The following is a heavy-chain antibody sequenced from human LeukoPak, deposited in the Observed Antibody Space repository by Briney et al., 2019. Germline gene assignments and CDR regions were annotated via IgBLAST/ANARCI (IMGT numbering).Heavy chain of an antibody. CDR2: INHSGST. CDR1: GGSFSGYS. Sequence: SETLSLTCAVYGGSFSGYSWSWIRQPPGKGLEWIGEINHSGSTNYNPSLKSRVTILVDTTRNKFSLKLSTVTAADAAVYYCAGGGIQLWLRFCGWCDPWGQGTLVTVSS. D-gene: IGHD5-18*01. J-gene: IGHJ5*02. CDR3: AGGGIQLWLRFCGWCDP. V-gene: IGHV4-34*01.